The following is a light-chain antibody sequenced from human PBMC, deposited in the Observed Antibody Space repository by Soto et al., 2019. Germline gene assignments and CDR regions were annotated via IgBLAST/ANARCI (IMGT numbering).Light chain of an antibody. J-gene: IGLJ1*01. Sequence: QSALAQPASVSGSPGQSITVSCTGTSSDVGAYNFVAWYQQHPGKAPKVILYDVSDRPSGVSNRFSGSKSGNTASLTISGLRAEDEADYYCSANTTSSLYVFGSGTKVTVL. CDR3: SANTTSSLYV. CDR1: SSDVGAYNF. V-gene: IGLV2-14*03. CDR2: DVS.